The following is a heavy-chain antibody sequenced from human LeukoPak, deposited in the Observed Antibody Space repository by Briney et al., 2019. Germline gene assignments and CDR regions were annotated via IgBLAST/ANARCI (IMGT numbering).Heavy chain of an antibody. CDR2: IYYSGST. D-gene: IGHD6-19*01. CDR1: GGSISSYY. V-gene: IGHV4-59*08. CDR3: ARGRYSSGWYVGYYFDH. Sequence: PSETLSLTCTVSGGSISSYYWSWIRQPPGKGLEWIGYIYYSGSTNYNPSLKSRVTISVDTSKNQFSLKLSSVTAADTAVYYCARGRYSSGWYVGYYFDHWGQGTLVTVSS. J-gene: IGHJ4*02.